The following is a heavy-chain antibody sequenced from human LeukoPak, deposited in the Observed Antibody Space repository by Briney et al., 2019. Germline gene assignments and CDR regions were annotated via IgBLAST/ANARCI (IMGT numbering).Heavy chain of an antibody. CDR2: IIPILGIA. Sequence: KLSCTASGGTFSSYTMSWVRQAPGQGLEWMGRIIPILGIANYAQNFQGRVTITADKSTSTAYMQLSSLSSEDTAVYYCAREWGDDSSGYTFDYWGQGTLTTVTA. CDR3: AREWGDDSSGYTFDY. J-gene: IGHJ4*02. V-gene: IGHV1-69*04. D-gene: IGHD3-22*01. CDR1: GGTFSSYT.